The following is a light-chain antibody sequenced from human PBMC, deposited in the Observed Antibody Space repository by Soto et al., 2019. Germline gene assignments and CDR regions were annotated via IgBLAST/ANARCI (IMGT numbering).Light chain of an antibody. V-gene: IGLV2-8*01. J-gene: IGLJ1*01. Sequence: QSALTQPPSASGSPGQSVTISCTGTSSDVGAYDYVSWYQQHPGEAPKLMIYEVTKRPSGVPDRFSGSKSGNTASLTVSGLQTEDEADYYCSSFASSNTFVFATGTKLTVL. CDR1: SSDVGAYDY. CDR3: SSFASSNTFV. CDR2: EVT.